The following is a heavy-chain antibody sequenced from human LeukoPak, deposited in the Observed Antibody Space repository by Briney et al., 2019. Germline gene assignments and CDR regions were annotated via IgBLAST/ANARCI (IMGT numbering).Heavy chain of an antibody. Sequence: GGSLRLSCAASGFTFSSYAMHWVRQAPGKGLEWVAVISYDGSNKYYADSVKGRFTISRDNSKHTLYLQMNSLRAEDTAVYYCARDRYSGTYYYFDYWGQGTLVTVSS. V-gene: IGHV3-30*04. D-gene: IGHD1-26*01. J-gene: IGHJ4*02. CDR1: GFTFSSYA. CDR2: ISYDGSNK. CDR3: ARDRYSGTYYYFDY.